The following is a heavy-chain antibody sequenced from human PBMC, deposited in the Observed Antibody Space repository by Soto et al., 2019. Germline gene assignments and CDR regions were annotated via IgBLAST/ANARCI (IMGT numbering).Heavy chain of an antibody. CDR1: GGSITSHHYY. CDR2: IYSGGNT. D-gene: IGHD2-2*01. J-gene: IGHJ4*02. Sequence: QLQVQESGPGQVKPSQTLSLTCTVSGGSITSHHYYWGWIRQPPGKGLEWIGSIYSGGNTYYNPSLRSRLTIFVDTVKNLIPLKLSSVTAADSAMYYCGSGPSTTWIDNWGLGTQVSVSS. V-gene: IGHV4-39*01. CDR3: GSGPSTTWIDN.